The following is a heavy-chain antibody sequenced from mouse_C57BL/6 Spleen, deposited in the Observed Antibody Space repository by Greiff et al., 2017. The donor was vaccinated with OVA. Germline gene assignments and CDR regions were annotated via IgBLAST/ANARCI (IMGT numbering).Heavy chain of an antibody. Sequence: VHVKQSVAELVRPGASVKLSCTASGFNIKNTYMHWVKQRPEQGLEWIGRIDPANGNTKYAPKFQGKATITADTSSNTAYLQLSSLTSEDTAIYYCAPSYYGNFWFAYWGQGTLVTVSA. D-gene: IGHD2-1*01. V-gene: IGHV14-3*01. CDR3: APSYYGNFWFAY. J-gene: IGHJ3*01. CDR1: GFNIKNTY. CDR2: IDPANGNT.